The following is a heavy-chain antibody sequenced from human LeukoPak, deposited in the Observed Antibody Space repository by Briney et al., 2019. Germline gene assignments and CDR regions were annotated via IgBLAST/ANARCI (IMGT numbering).Heavy chain of an antibody. CDR1: GGSISSSSYY. V-gene: IGHV4-39*01. D-gene: IGHD2-15*01. CDR2: IYYSGST. J-gene: IGHJ4*02. Sequence: SETLSLTCTVSGGSISSSSYYWGWIRQPPGKGLEWIGSIYYSGSTYYNPSLKSRVTISVDTSKNQFSLKLSSVTAADTAVYYCARRSVVVVAAQHRIFDYWGQGTLVTVSS. CDR3: ARRSVVVVAAQHRIFDY.